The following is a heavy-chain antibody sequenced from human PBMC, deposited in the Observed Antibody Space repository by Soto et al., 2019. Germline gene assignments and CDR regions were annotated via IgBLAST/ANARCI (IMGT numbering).Heavy chain of an antibody. CDR1: GVSSRSPIYY. Sequence: SETLSLTCTVAGVSSRSPIYYWVWIRQPPGKGLEWIGSFYYSGSTYYNPSLKSRVTISVDTSENHFSLRLSSVTAADTAVYYCARQVVDGTVAGAGSFDYWGQGTLVTVFS. CDR3: ARQVVDGTVAGAGSFDY. V-gene: IGHV4-39*01. CDR2: FYYSGST. J-gene: IGHJ4*02. D-gene: IGHD6-19*01.